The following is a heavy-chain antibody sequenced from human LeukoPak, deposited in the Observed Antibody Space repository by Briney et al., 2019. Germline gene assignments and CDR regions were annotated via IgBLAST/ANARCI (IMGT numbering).Heavy chain of an antibody. V-gene: IGHV5-51*01. CDR1: GYSFTSYW. J-gene: IGHJ4*02. Sequence: GESLKISCKGPGYSFTSYWIGWVRQMPGKGLERMGIIYPGDSDTRYSPSFQGQVTISVDKSISTAYLQRISLKASDTAMYYCAGSSIAARTFDYWGQGTLVTVSA. CDR3: AGSSIAARTFDY. CDR2: IYPGDSDT. D-gene: IGHD6-6*01.